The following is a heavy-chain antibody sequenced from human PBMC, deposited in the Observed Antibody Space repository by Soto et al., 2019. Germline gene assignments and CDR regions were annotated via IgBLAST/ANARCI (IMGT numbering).Heavy chain of an antibody. CDR1: GFTFSDYY. V-gene: IGHV3-11*01. D-gene: IGHD2-2*01. Sequence: QVQLVESGGGLVNPGGSLRLSCAASGFTFSDYYMSWIGQSPGKGLEWASYISSSGSTIYYADSLKSRFTISMDNAKNSLYLQMNSLRDEDTAVYYCARVDPPAKSWGQGTLVTVSS. CDR3: ARVDPPAKS. CDR2: ISSSGSTI. J-gene: IGHJ5*02.